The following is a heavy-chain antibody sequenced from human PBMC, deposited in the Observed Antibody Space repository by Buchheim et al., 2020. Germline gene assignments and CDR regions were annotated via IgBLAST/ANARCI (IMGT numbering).Heavy chain of an antibody. Sequence: QVQLVQSGAEVKKPGSSVKVSCKASGGPFTKYAFTWVRQAPGQGLEWMGGIIPIFGTANYAQKFQGRVTITADDSKSKAYMELSSLRSEDTAVYYCARGWSTVTPMFDYWGQGTL. V-gene: IGHV1-69*01. CDR3: ARGWSTVTPMFDY. J-gene: IGHJ4*02. CDR2: IIPIFGTA. CDR1: GGPFTKYA. D-gene: IGHD4-17*01.